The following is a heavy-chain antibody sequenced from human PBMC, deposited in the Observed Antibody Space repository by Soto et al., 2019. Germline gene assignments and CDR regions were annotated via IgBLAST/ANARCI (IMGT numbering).Heavy chain of an antibody. V-gene: IGHV3-74*01. D-gene: IGHD5-18*01. J-gene: IGHJ4*02. Sequence: EVQLVESGGGLVQPGGSLRLSCAASGFTFSSHLMHWVRQAPKKGLVWVSNIKSDGSSTTYADSVKGRFTISRDNAKNTLYLQMNSLRAEDTAVYYCARGLYPSGLPHLRYWGQGTLVTVSS. CDR1: GFTFSSHL. CDR3: ARGLYPSGLPHLRY. CDR2: IKSDGSST.